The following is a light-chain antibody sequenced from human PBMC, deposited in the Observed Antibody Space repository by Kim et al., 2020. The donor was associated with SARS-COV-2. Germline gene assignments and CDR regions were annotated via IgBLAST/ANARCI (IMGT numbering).Light chain of an antibody. V-gene: IGKV3-20*01. CDR1: QSVSSTY. Sequence: EVVLTQSPGTLSLSPGERAILSCRASQSVSSTYLSWYQQKPGQAPRLLIYGASSRATGIPDRFSVSGSGTDFTLTISRLEPEDFAVYYCQQYGYSHMHTFGQGTKLEI. CDR3: QQYGYSHMHT. J-gene: IGKJ2*01. CDR2: GAS.